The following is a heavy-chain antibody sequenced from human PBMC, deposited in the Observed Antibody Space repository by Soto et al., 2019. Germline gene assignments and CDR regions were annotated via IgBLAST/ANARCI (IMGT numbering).Heavy chain of an antibody. CDR3: ARIRGLLGPRVYYYYMDV. CDR1: GFSLSNARMG. D-gene: IGHD1-26*01. Sequence: SGPTLVNPTETLTLTCTVSGFSLSNARMGVSWIRQPPRKALEWFAHIFSNDEKSYSTSLKSRLTISKDTSKSQVVLTMTNMDPVDTATYYFARIRGLLGPRVYYYYMDVWGKGTTVTVSS. V-gene: IGHV2-26*01. J-gene: IGHJ6*03. CDR2: IFSNDEK.